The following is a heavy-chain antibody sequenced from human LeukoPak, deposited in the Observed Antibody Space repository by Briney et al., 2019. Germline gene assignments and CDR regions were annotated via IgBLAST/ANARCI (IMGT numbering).Heavy chain of an antibody. CDR2: IYYSGST. CDR1: GGSISSSSYY. V-gene: IGHV4-39*07. CDR3: ASHWGGGHDAFDI. Sequence: PSETLSLTCTVSGGSISSSSYYWGWIRQPPGKGLEWIGSIYYSGSTNHNPSLKSRVTISVDTSKNQFSLKLSSVTAADTAVYYCASHWGGGHDAFDIWGQGTMVTVSS. D-gene: IGHD2-21*01. J-gene: IGHJ3*02.